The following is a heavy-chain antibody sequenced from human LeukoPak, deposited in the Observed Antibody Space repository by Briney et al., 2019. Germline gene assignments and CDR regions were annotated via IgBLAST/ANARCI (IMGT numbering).Heavy chain of an antibody. Sequence: PSETLSLTCTVSGGSISSGSYYWSWIRQPAGKGLEWIGRIYTSGSTNYNPSLKSRVTISVDTSKNQFSLKLSSVTAADTAVYYCAREGVSSPHGYFDLWGRGTLVTVSS. J-gene: IGHJ2*01. CDR1: GGSISSGSYY. CDR3: AREGVSSPHGYFDL. V-gene: IGHV4-61*02. CDR2: IYTSGST. D-gene: IGHD6-6*01.